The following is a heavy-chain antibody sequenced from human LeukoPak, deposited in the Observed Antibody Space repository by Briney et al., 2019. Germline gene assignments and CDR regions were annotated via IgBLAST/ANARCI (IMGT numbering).Heavy chain of an antibody. CDR1: GFTFSSIG. CDR2: VSGSGGRT. D-gene: IGHD2-2*01. V-gene: IGHV3-23*01. CDR3: AKGDCSGTTCTNFDY. Sequence: PGGSLRLSCAAPGFTFSSIGMSWVRQAPGKGLEWVSVVSGSGGRTSYADSVKGRFTISRDNSKDTLYLQMNSLRAEDTAVYYCAKGDCSGTTCTNFDYWGQGTLVTVSS. J-gene: IGHJ4*02.